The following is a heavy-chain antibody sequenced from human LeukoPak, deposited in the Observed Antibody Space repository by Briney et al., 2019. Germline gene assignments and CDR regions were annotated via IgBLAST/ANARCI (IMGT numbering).Heavy chain of an antibody. CDR3: VRDPDALDY. V-gene: IGHV3-48*02. CDR2: IRSSGDMI. CDR1: GFTFSSYN. Sequence: PGGSLRLSCAASGFTFSSYNMNWVRQAPGKGLEWVSYIRSSGDMIYYADSVKGRFTISRDNAKKSVYLQMNSLRDEDTAVYYCVRDPDALDYWGQGTQVTVSS. J-gene: IGHJ4*02.